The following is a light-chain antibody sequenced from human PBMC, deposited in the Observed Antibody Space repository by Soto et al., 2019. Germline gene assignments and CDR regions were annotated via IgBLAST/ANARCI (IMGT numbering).Light chain of an antibody. J-gene: IGKJ3*01. CDR1: QSVTSSY. Sequence: EIVLTQSPGTLSLSPGERATLSCRASQSVTSSYLAWYQQKPGQAPRLLIYGASRRATGIPDRFSGGGSGTDFTLTISRLEPEVFAVYYFQHYDSFIFSFAPGTKVDIK. CDR2: GAS. CDR3: QHYDSFIFS. V-gene: IGKV3-20*01.